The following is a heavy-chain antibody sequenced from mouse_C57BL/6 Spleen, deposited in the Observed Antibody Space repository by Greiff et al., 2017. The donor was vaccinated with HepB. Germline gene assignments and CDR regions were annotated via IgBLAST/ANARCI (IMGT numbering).Heavy chain of an antibody. Sequence: LQESGAELVMPGASVKLSCKASGYTFTSYWMHWVKQRPGQGLEWIGEIDPSDSYTNYNQKFKGKSTLTVDKSSSTAYMQLSSLTSEDSAVYYCARGGDSSGPGFAYWGQGTLVTVSA. J-gene: IGHJ3*01. D-gene: IGHD3-2*02. CDR1: GYTFTSYW. CDR2: IDPSDSYT. CDR3: ARGGDSSGPGFAY. V-gene: IGHV1-69*01.